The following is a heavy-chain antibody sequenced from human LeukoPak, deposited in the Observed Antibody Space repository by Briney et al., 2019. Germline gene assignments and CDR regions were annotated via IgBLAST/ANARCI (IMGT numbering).Heavy chain of an antibody. V-gene: IGHV4-59*01. CDR3: ARDSAQLGTLDY. Sequence: SETLSLTCTVSGGSISSYYWSWIRQPPGKGLEWIGYIYYSGSTNYNPSLKSRVTISVDTSKNQFSLKLSSVTAADTAVYYCARDSAQLGTLDYWGQGTLVTVSS. D-gene: IGHD7-27*01. J-gene: IGHJ4*02. CDR2: IYYSGST. CDR1: GGSISSYY.